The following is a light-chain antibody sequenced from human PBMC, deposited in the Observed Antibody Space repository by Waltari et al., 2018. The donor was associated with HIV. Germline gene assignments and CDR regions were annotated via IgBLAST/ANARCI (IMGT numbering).Light chain of an antibody. J-gene: IGLJ2*01. CDR2: GKH. Sequence: SSELTQDPAVSVALGQTVKIACLGDSLRKYYASWYRLRPGQAPRLLVYGKHSRPSGIPDRFSASSSGNRAFLTITGARAEDEADYYCACWDRSGDYILFGGGTSLTGL. V-gene: IGLV3-19*01. CDR1: SLRKYY. CDR3: ACWDRSGDYIL.